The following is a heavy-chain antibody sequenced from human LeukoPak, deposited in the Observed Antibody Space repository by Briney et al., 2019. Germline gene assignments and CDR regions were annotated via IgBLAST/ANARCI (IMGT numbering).Heavy chain of an antibody. J-gene: IGHJ6*03. CDR3: TRGNLWDYRRYYYYMDV. D-gene: IGHD4-11*01. CDR2: IYYSGNT. V-gene: IGHV4-39*07. Sequence: SETLSLTCTVSGDSISNSSYYWGWIRQPPGKGLEWIGSIYYSGNTYYNPSLKSRVTMSVDTSKNQFSLKLNSVTAADTAVYYCTRGNLWDYRRYYYYMDVWGKGTTVTVSS. CDR1: GDSISNSSYY.